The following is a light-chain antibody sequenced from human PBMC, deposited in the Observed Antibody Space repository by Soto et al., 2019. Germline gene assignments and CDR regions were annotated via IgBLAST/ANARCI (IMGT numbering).Light chain of an antibody. Sequence: DIQMTQFPSYVSASVGDRVTITCRASQGIGNWLAWYQQKGGKALNLLIYAASHLQTEVPSRFSGSGSGTDFTLTISSLQPEDFATYYCQHYNSYSEAFGQGTKVDIK. CDR3: QHYNSYSEA. CDR1: QGIGNW. V-gene: IGKV1-16*01. CDR2: AAS. J-gene: IGKJ1*01.